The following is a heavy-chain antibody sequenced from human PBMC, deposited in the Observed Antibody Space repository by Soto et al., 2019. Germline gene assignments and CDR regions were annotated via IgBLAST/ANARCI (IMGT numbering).Heavy chain of an antibody. D-gene: IGHD3-3*01. CDR2: IYSGGST. Sequence: QPGGSLRLSCAASGFTVSSNYMSWVRQAPGKGLEWVSVIYSGGSTYYADSVKGRFTISRDNSKNTLYLQMNSLRAEDTAVYYCAREGIDFGEYYYYGMDVWGQGTTVTVSS. CDR1: GFTVSSNY. V-gene: IGHV3-53*01. CDR3: AREGIDFGEYYYYGMDV. J-gene: IGHJ6*02.